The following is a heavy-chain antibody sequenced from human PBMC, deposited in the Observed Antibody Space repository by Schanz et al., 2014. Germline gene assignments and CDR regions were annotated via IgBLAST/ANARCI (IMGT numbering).Heavy chain of an antibody. CDR2: INDHTGNT. CDR3: ARVHSATYHYNSPGAFDI. D-gene: IGHD3-10*01. CDR1: GYIFGSHG. Sequence: QLMQSGSEVRKPGASVKVSCKASGYIFGSHGMTWVRQAPGQGPELMGWINDHTGNTQDAQKFQGRVNMTRDTVTTTVHLELTRLRTDDTAIYYCARVHSATYHYNSPGAFDIWGQGTRVTVSS. J-gene: IGHJ3*02. V-gene: IGHV1-18*01.